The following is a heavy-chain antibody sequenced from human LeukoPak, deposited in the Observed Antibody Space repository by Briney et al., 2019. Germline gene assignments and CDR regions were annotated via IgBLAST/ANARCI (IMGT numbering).Heavy chain of an antibody. D-gene: IGHD3-22*01. V-gene: IGHV3-33*06. CDR2: IWYDGSNE. J-gene: IGHJ4*02. Sequence: GGSLRLSCAASGFTFSSYGMHWVRQAPGKGLEWVAVIWYDGSNEYYADSVKGRFTISRDNSKNTLYLQMNSLRAEDTAVYYCAKDVYYYDSSGYFLLDYWGQGTLVTVSS. CDR1: GFTFSSYG. CDR3: AKDVYYYDSSGYFLLDY.